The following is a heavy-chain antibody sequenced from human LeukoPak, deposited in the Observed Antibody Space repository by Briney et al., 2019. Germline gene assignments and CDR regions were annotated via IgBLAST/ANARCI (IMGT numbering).Heavy chain of an antibody. CDR1: GGSVSSYY. V-gene: IGHV4-59*02. CDR2: IYHSGST. D-gene: IGHD5-18*01. J-gene: IGHJ4*02. CDR3: AREGGGAAMVGGYFDY. Sequence: SETLSLTCTVSGGSVSSYYWTWIRQPPGKGLEWIAYIYHSGSTNYNPSLKNRVTMSVDTPKNEFSLTLTSVTAADTAVYYCAREGGGAAMVGGYFDYWGQGTLVTVSS.